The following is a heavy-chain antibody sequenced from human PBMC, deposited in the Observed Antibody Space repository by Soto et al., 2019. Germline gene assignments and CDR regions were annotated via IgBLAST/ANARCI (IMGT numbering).Heavy chain of an antibody. CDR2: MNPNSGNT. CDR3: ARVRGRRYYYGSGSYPGIHDAFDI. CDR1: GYTFTSYD. Sequence: ASVKVSCKASGYTFTSYDINWVRQATGQGLEWMGWMNPNSGNTGYAQKFQGRVTMTRNTSISTAYMELSSLRSEDTAVYYCARVRGRRYYYGSGSYPGIHDAFDIWGQGTMVTVSS. D-gene: IGHD3-10*01. V-gene: IGHV1-8*01. J-gene: IGHJ3*02.